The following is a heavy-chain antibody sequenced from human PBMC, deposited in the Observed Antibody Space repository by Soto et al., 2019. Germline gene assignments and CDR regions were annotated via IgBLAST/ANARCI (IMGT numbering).Heavy chain of an antibody. CDR2: ISAYNGNT. CDR1: GHTFTRYG. CDR3: ARDRDTVVVPGTISNYYYGMDV. Sequence: QVPLVQSGAEVKKPGASVKVSCKASGHTFTRYGISWVRQAPGQGLEWMGWISAYNGNTKYAQKLQGRVTMTTDTSTSTAYMELRSLRSDDTAVYYCARDRDTVVVPGTISNYYYGMDVWGQGTTVTVSS. J-gene: IGHJ6*02. V-gene: IGHV1-18*04. D-gene: IGHD2-2*02.